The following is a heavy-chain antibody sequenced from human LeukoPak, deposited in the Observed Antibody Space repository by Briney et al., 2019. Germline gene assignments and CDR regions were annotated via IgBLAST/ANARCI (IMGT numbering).Heavy chain of an antibody. CDR3: TKPQPGAFEV. D-gene: IGHD2-2*01. V-gene: IGHV1-2*02. J-gene: IGHJ3*01. CDR2: INTNSGAT. Sequence: ASVKVSCKASGHTFTGYYVHWVRQAPGQGLEWMGWINTNSGATNYAREFQGRVTMTRDTSISTAYMELNSLRSDDTALYYCTKPQPGAFEVWGQGTMVTVSS. CDR1: GHTFTGYY.